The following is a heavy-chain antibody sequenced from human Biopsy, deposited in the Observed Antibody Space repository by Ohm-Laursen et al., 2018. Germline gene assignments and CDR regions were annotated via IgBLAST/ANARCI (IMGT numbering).Heavy chain of an antibody. J-gene: IGHJ4*02. Sequence: SVKVSCKASGGPFNNHAFSWVRQAPGQGLEWLGRIVPILGTVNYAQRFQGRVALTADKSTGTAYMELNRLISGDTAVYYCATDADGYYTEFDFWGQGTLITVSS. CDR3: ATDADGYYTEFDF. CDR2: IVPILGTV. D-gene: IGHD5-24*01. CDR1: GGPFNNHA. V-gene: IGHV1-69*04.